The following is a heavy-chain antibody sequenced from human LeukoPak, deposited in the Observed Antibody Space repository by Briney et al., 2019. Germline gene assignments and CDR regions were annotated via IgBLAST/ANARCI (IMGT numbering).Heavy chain of an antibody. D-gene: IGHD3-22*01. J-gene: IGHJ6*02. V-gene: IGHV1-3*01. Sequence: GASVKVSCKASGYTFTSYAMHWVRQAPGQRLEWMGWINAGNGNTKYSQKFQGGVTMTRDTSTSTVYMELSSLRSEDTAVYYCARDMVRLAQDFTMIVVVTDYYYYGMDVWGQGTTVTVSS. CDR2: INAGNGNT. CDR3: ARDMVRLAQDFTMIVVVTDYYYYGMDV. CDR1: GYTFTSYA.